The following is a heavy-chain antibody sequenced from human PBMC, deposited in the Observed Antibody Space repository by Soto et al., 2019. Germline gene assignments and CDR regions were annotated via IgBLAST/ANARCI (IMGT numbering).Heavy chain of an antibody. V-gene: IGHV3-30-3*01. Sequence: QVQLVESGGGVVQPGRSLRLSCAASGFTFSSYAMHWVRQAPGKGLEWVAVISYDGSNKYYADSVKGRFTISRDNSKNTLYLQMNRLRAEDTAVYYCAREGRMTTVTTGSFDYWGQGTLVTVSS. CDR3: AREGRMTTVTTGSFDY. D-gene: IGHD4-17*01. CDR1: GFTFSSYA. J-gene: IGHJ4*02. CDR2: ISYDGSNK.